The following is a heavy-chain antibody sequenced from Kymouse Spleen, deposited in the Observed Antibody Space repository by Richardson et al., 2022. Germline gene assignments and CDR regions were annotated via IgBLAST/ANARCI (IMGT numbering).Heavy chain of an antibody. D-gene: IGHD4-11,IGHD4-11*01. CDR3: ARSDDYSLHYYYGMDV. J-gene: IGHJ6*02. CDR1: GFTFSSYG. V-gene: IGHV3-33*01. CDR2: IWYDGSNK. Sequence: QVQLVESGGGVVQPGRSLRLSCAASGFTFSSYGMHWVRQAPGKGLEWVAVIWYDGSNKYYADSVKGRFTISRDNSKNTLYLQMNSLRAEDTAVYYCARSDDYSLHYYYGMDVWGQGTTVTVSS.